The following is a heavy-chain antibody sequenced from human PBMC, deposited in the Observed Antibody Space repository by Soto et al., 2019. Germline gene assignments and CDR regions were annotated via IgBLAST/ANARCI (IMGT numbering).Heavy chain of an antibody. CDR2: INHSGST. J-gene: IGHJ4*02. Sequence: SETLSLTCAVYGGSFIGYYWSWSRQPPWKGLEWIGEINHSGSTNYNPSLKSRVTISVDTSKNQFSLKLSSVTAADTAVYYCARQGVYDYGDDKGLYYWGQGTLVTVDS. CDR3: ARQGVYDYGDDKGLYY. V-gene: IGHV4-34*01. D-gene: IGHD4-17*01. CDR1: GGSFIGYY.